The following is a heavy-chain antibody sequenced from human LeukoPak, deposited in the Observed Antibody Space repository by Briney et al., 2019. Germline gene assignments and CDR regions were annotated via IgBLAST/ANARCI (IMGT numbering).Heavy chain of an antibody. Sequence: SETLSLTCTVSGGSISSSINYWAWIRQPPGKGLEWIATTKYGSSTFYNPSLRSRFTISVDTSKNQFPLKVNSVTAADTAVYYCARGGSSGWFSTKAIRFDYWGQGTLVTVSS. CDR3: ARGGSSGWFSTKAIRFDY. V-gene: IGHV4-39*01. CDR1: GGSISSSINY. D-gene: IGHD6-19*01. CDR2: TKYGSST. J-gene: IGHJ4*02.